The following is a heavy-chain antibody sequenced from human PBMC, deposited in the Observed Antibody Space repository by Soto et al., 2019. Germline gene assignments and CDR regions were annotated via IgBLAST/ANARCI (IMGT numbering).Heavy chain of an antibody. CDR1: GFTFSSYG. CDR2: IWYDGSNK. D-gene: IGHD3-10*01. J-gene: IGHJ3*02. V-gene: IGHV3-33*01. CDR3: ARGPGQTKYYYGSGSPFDI. Sequence: GGSLRLSCAASGFTFSSYGMHWVRQAPGKGLEWVAVIWYDGSNKYYADSVKGRFTISRDNSKNTLYLQMNSLRAEDTAVYYCARGPGQTKYYYGSGSPFDIWGQGTMVTV.